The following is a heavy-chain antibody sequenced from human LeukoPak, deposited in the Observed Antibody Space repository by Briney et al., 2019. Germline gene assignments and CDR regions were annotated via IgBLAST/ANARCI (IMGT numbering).Heavy chain of an antibody. CDR1: GYTFTSYG. J-gene: IGHJ4*02. Sequence: GASVKVSCKASGYTFTSYGISWVRQAPGQGLEWMGWINPNSGGTNYAQKFQGRVTMTRDTSISTDYMELSRLRSDDTAVYYCATLWGSGGPPYPTYYFDYWGQGTLVTVSS. CDR2: INPNSGGT. V-gene: IGHV1-2*02. CDR3: ATLWGSGGPPYPTYYFDY. D-gene: IGHD2-15*01.